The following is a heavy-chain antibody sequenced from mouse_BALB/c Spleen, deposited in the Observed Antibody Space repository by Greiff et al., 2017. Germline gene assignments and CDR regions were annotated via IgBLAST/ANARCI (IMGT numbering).Heavy chain of an antibody. CDR1: GFNIKDTY. CDR3: ARTYYGDMDY. CDR2: IDPANGNT. D-gene: IGHD2-13*01. V-gene: IGHV14-3*02. J-gene: IGHJ4*01. Sequence: DVQLQESGAELVKPGASVKLSCTASGFNIKDTYMHWVKQRPEQGLEWIGRIDPANGNTKYDPKFQGKATITADTSSNTAYLQLSSLTSEDTAVYYCARTYYGDMDYWGQGTSVTVSS.